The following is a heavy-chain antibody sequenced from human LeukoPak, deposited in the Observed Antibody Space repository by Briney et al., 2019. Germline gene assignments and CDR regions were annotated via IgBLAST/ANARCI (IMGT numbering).Heavy chain of an antibody. D-gene: IGHD4-17*01. CDR2: IQYDGRNK. CDR1: VFSDSISG. V-gene: IGHV3-30*02. Sequence: GGSLRLSCAASVFSDSISGIHWVRRAPGKGLDWLAFIQYDGRNKYYTDSVKGRFTISRDNSKNTLTMFLQMNSLRDEDTAVYYCAKGGDYALDYWGQGTLVTVSS. J-gene: IGHJ4*02. CDR3: AKGGDYALDY.